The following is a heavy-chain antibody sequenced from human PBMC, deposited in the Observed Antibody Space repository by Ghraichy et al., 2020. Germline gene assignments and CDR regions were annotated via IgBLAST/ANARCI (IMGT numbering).Heavy chain of an antibody. J-gene: IGHJ6*01. V-gene: IGHV3-23*01. CDR2: IIGSGGTA. CDR3: SRENWDHFVGMDV. D-gene: IGHD1-26*01. Sequence: SFIIGSGGTAYYAKSVKGRITVSRDSSQNTVYLQMSSLRAEDTDVYYCSRENWDHFVGMDVWGQGTAVTGSS.